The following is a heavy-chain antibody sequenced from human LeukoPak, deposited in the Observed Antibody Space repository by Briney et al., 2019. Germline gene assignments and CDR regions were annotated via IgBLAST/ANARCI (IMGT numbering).Heavy chain of an antibody. CDR3: ARVSGSYYSDY. J-gene: IGHJ4*02. V-gene: IGHV4-59*08. CDR1: GGSISSYY. D-gene: IGHD1-26*01. CDR2: MYHRGTS. Sequence: SETLSLTCTVSGGSISSYYWGWIRQSPGKGLEWIGCMYHRGTSYYNPSLKSRVTISVDTSKNQFSLKLNSVTAADTALYYCARVSGSYYSDYWGRGTLVTVSS.